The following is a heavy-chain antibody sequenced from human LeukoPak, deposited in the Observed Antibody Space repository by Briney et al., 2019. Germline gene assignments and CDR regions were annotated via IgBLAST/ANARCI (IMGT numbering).Heavy chain of an antibody. J-gene: IGHJ5*02. CDR2: ISGSGGTT. D-gene: IGHD2-2*01. CDR3: AKEPREYCSSTSCPNWLDP. CDR1: GFTFSTYA. V-gene: IGHV3-23*01. Sequence: PGGSLRLSCAASGFTFSTYAMRWVRQAPGKGLEWVSAISGSGGTTYYADSVKGRFTISRDNSKNTLYLQMNSLRADDTAVYYCAKEPREYCSSTSCPNWLDPWGQGTLVTASS.